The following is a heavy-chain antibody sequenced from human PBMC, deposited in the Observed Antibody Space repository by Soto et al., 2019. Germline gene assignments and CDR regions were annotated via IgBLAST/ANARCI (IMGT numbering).Heavy chain of an antibody. Sequence: GGSLRLSCAASGFTFRNFAMHWVRQAPGKGLEWVSVISYDGSQKYYADSVKGRFTISRDNSKNTLYLQMNSLRIEDTAVYYCVRYLNSGDAREFDDWGQGNLVPVSS. CDR1: GFTFRNFA. V-gene: IGHV3-30*04. J-gene: IGHJ4*02. CDR3: VRYLNSGDAREFDD. CDR2: ISYDGSQK. D-gene: IGHD4-17*01.